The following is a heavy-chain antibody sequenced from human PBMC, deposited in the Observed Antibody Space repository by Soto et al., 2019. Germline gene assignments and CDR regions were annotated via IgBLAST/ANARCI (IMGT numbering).Heavy chain of an antibody. CDR3: TRSRSNWDY. J-gene: IGHJ4*01. CDR2: IHSSGCT. CDR1: GGSIIGHF. D-gene: IGHD4-4*01. V-gene: IGHV4-59*11. Sequence: QVQLQESGPGLVDPAQTLSLTCTVSGGSIIGHFWSWIRQPPGKGLEWIGTIHSSGCTNYNPSLKSRVTIAVDTSKKQFSLDLTSVPAADTAIYYCTRSRSNWDYWGHGTLVTVSS.